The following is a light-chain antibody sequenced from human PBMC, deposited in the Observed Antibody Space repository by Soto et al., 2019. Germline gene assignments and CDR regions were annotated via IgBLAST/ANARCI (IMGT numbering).Light chain of an antibody. J-gene: IGKJ1*01. CDR2: AAS. Sequence: DIQMTQSPSSLSASVGDRVTITCRASQSISSYLNWYQQKPGKAPKVLIYAASNLQSGVPSRFSGSGSGTDFTLTISSLQAEDFATFYCQQSYSTPWTFGQGTKVDI. CDR1: QSISSY. CDR3: QQSYSTPWT. V-gene: IGKV1-39*01.